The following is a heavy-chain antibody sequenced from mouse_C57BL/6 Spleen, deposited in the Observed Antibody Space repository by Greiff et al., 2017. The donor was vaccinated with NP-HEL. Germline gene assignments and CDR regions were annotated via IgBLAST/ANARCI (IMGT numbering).Heavy chain of an antibody. D-gene: IGHD2-3*01. CDR1: GYTFTSYW. CDR2: IDPSDSET. V-gene: IGHV1-52*01. CDR3: AREGYYRFAY. Sequence: QVQLKQPGAELVRPGSSVKLSCKASGYTFTSYWMHWVKQRPIQGLEWIGNIDPSDSETHYNQKFKDKATLTVDKSSSTAYMQLSSLTSEDSAVYYCAREGYYRFAYWGQGTLVTVSA. J-gene: IGHJ3*01.